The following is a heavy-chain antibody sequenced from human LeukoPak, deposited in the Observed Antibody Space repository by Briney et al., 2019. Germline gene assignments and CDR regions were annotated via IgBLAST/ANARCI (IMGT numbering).Heavy chain of an antibody. D-gene: IGHD6-19*01. CDR2: INPNSGGT. V-gene: IGHV1-2*02. CDR1: GYTFTGYY. Sequence: ASVKVSCKASGYTFTGYYMHWVRQAPGQGLEWMGWINPNSGGTNYAQKFQGRVTMTRDTSISTAYMELSMLRSDDTAVYCCAREPQWLVLGDGFDIWGQGTMVTVSS. CDR3: AREPQWLVLGDGFDI. J-gene: IGHJ3*02.